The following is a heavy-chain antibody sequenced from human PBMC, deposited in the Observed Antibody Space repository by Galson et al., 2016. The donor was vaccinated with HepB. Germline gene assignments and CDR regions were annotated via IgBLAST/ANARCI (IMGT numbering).Heavy chain of an antibody. CDR1: GFTFSDHG. CDR2: INGSGGTT. J-gene: IGHJ4*02. Sequence: SLRLSCAASGFTFSDHGVSWVRQAPGKGLEWVSGINGSGGTTYYAESVKGRFTISRDKPKNTLYLQMNSQSVADTAVYYCLRETNGYPEEAVTALFDNWGQGTLVTVSS. V-gene: IGHV3-23*01. D-gene: IGHD5-18*01. CDR3: LRETNGYPEEAVTALFDN.